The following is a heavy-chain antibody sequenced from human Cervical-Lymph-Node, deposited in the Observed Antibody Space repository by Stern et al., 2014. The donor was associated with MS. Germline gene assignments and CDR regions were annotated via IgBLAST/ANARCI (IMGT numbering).Heavy chain of an antibody. Sequence: EVQLVESGGGLVQPGGSLRLSCAASGFTFGNYWMSWVRQAPGKGLEWVTTIKKDGSKKYYVDSMKGRFTITRDNAKNSLYLQMNSLRAEDTAVYYCARVNLDYWGQGTLVTVSS. CDR1: GFTFGNYW. D-gene: IGHD1-14*01. CDR2: IKKDGSKK. J-gene: IGHJ4*02. V-gene: IGHV3-7*01. CDR3: ARVNLDY.